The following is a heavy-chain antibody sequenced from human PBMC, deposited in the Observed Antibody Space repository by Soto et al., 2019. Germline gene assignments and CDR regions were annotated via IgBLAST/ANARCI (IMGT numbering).Heavy chain of an antibody. CDR2: IWYDGSNK. V-gene: IGHV3-33*01. Sequence: QVQLVESGGGVVQPGRSLRLSCAASGFTFSSYGMHWVRQAPGKGLEWVAVIWYDGSNKYYADSVKGRFTISRDNSKNTLYLQMNSLRAEDTAVYYCARDPFYGDSLYGMDVWGQGTTVTVSS. J-gene: IGHJ6*02. CDR3: ARDPFYGDSLYGMDV. CDR1: GFTFSSYG. D-gene: IGHD4-17*01.